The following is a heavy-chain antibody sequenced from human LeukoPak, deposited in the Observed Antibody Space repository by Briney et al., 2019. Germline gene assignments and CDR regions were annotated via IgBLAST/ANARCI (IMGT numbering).Heavy chain of an antibody. J-gene: IGHJ4*02. CDR2: ISGSGGST. CDR3: AKDWYYYDSSGYFDY. Sequence: GGSLRLSCAASGFTFSSYAMSWVRQAPGKGLEWVSAISGSGGSTYYADSVKGRFTVSRDNSKNTLYLQMNSLRAEDTAVYYCAKDWYYYDSSGYFDYWGQGTLVTVSS. D-gene: IGHD3-22*01. V-gene: IGHV3-23*01. CDR1: GFTFSSYA.